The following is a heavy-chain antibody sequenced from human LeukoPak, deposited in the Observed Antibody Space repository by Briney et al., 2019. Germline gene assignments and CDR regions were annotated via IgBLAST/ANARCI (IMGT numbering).Heavy chain of an antibody. CDR2: ISSSSSYI. J-gene: IGHJ6*03. V-gene: IGHV3-21*01. D-gene: IGHD2-21*01. CDR1: GFTFSSYS. Sequence: PGGSLRLSCAASGFTFSSYSMNWVRQAPGKGLEWVSSISSSSSYIYYADSVKGRFTISRDNAKNSLYLQMNSLRAEDTAVYYCARGVAVYYYYYMDVGGKGTTVTVSS. CDR3: ARGVAVYYYYYMDV.